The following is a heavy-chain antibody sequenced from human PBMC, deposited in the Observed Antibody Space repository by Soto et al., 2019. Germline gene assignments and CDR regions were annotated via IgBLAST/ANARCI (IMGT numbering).Heavy chain of an antibody. CDR1: GGSISICGYY. V-gene: IGHV4-31*03. Sequence: SETLSLTCTVSGGSISICGYYWSWIRQHPGKGLEWIGYIYYSGSTYYNPSLKSRVTISVDTSKNQFSLKLSSVTAADTAVYYCARLRGAIPIALPYYFDYWGQGTLVTVSS. CDR2: IYYSGST. J-gene: IGHJ4*02. CDR3: ARLRGAIPIALPYYFDY. D-gene: IGHD2-2*02.